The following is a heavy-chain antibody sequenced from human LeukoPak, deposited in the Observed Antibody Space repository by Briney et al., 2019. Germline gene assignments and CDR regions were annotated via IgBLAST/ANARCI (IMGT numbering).Heavy chain of an antibody. Sequence: ASVKVSCKASGYTFPSYAMNWVRQAPGQGLEWMGWINTYTGNPTYAQGFTGRFVFSLDTSVSTAYLQISSLKAEDTAVYYCARDQISTPRVNGRDAFDIWGQGTMVTVSS. CDR3: ARDQISTPRVNGRDAFDI. CDR1: GYTFPSYA. V-gene: IGHV7-4-1*02. J-gene: IGHJ3*02. D-gene: IGHD4-11*01. CDR2: INTYTGNP.